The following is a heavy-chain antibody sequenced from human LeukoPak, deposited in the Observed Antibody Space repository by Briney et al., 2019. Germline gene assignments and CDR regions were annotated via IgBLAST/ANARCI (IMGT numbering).Heavy chain of an antibody. D-gene: IGHD2-2*02. CDR2: ITRSSSTV. J-gene: IGHJ4*02. CDR1: GFTFSSYT. V-gene: IGHV3-48*02. CDR3: VRESEYCSSTRCYIDY. Sequence: GGSLRLSCAASGFTFSSYTMNWVRQAPGKGLEWVSYITRSSSTVYYADSVKGRFTISRDTAQNSLYLQMNSLRDEDTAVYYCVRESEYCSSTRCYIDYWGQGTLAAASS.